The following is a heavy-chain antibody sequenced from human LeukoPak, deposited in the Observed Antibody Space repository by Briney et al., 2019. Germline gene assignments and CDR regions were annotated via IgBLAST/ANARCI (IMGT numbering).Heavy chain of an antibody. CDR1: GFTFDDYG. D-gene: IGHD2-15*01. J-gene: IGHJ4*02. CDR3: ARVDGVVVAAFFDY. CDR2: INWNGGST. V-gene: IGHV3-20*04. Sequence: GGSLRLSCAASGFTFDDYGMSWVRQAPGKGLEWVSGINWNGGSTGYADSVKGRFTISRDNAKNSLYLQMNSLRAEDTALYYCARVDGVVVAAFFDYWGQGTLVTVSS.